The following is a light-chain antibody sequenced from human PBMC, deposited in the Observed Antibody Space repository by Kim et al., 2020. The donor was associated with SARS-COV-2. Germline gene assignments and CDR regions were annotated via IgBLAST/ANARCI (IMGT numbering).Light chain of an antibody. CDR2: EDH. Sequence: YELTQPPSVSVSPGQTASITCSGDKLGDKNVCWYQQKPGQSPVLVIYEDHKRPSGIPERFSGSNSGNTATLTISGTQAMDEADYYCQAWDSNTVVFGGG. CDR1: KLGDKN. J-gene: IGLJ3*02. CDR3: QAWDSNTVV. V-gene: IGLV3-1*01.